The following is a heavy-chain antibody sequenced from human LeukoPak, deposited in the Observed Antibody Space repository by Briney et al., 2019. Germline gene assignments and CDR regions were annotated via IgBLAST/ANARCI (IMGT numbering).Heavy chain of an antibody. D-gene: IGHD4-17*01. Sequence: SETLSLTCAVSGGSISSGGYYWSWIRQPPGKGLEWIGEINHSGSTNYNPSLKSRVTISVDTSKNQFSLKLSSVTAADTAVYYCATSRVRGLPDYWGQGTLVTVSS. V-gene: IGHV4-34*01. CDR2: INHSGST. J-gene: IGHJ4*02. CDR1: GGSISSGGYY. CDR3: ATSRVRGLPDY.